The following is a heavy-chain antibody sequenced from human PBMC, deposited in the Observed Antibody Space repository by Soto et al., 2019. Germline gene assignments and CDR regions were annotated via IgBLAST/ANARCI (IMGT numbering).Heavy chain of an antibody. Sequence: PSETLSLTCAGYCGSFSSYYWSWIRQPPGKGLEWIGEINHSGSTNYNPSLKSRVTISVDTSKNQFSLKLSSVTAADTAVYYCAWLRGGYSYGPFRDVWGQGTTVTVSS. CDR2: INHSGST. CDR3: AWLRGGYSYGPFRDV. V-gene: IGHV4-34*01. J-gene: IGHJ6*02. D-gene: IGHD5-18*01. CDR1: CGSFSSYY.